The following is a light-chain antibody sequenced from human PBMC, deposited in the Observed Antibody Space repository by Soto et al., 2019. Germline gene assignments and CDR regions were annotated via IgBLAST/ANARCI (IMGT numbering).Light chain of an antibody. J-gene: IGLJ3*02. CDR3: RSYTSSSTLV. V-gene: IGLV2-14*03. CDR1: SNDVDNYNY. Sequence: QSALTQPASVSGSPGQSITISCTGSSNDVDNYNYVSWYQQHPGKAPKLIIYDVSNRPSGVSNRFSGSKSGNTASLTISGLQAEDEADYYCRSYTSSSTLVFGGGTKVTVL. CDR2: DVS.